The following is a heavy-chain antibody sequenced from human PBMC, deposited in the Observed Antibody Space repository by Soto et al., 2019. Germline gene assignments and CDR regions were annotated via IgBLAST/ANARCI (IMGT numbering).Heavy chain of an antibody. J-gene: IGHJ4*02. V-gene: IGHV3-23*01. CDR3: ARSRSHWLASDS. D-gene: IGHD6-19*01. Sequence: PGGSLRLSCAVSGFTLRSYAMTWVRQAPGKGLEWVSSISGSGDSTYYADSVKGRFTISRDTSKNTLYLQMNSLRAEDTAVYYCARSRSHWLASDSWGQGTLVTVSS. CDR2: ISGSGDST. CDR1: GFTLRSYA.